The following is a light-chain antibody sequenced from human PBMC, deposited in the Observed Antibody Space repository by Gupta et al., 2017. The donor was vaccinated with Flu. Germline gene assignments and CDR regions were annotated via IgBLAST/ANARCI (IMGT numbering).Light chain of an antibody. J-gene: IGKJ1*01. Sequence: GDRVTITGRASQSSSKWLAWYQQKPGKAPKVLIYKSSSLESGVPERFSGSGSGTEFTLTISSLQPDDFATYYCQQYNSYFWTFGQGTKVEIK. CDR1: QSSSKW. V-gene: IGKV1-5*03. CDR2: KSS. CDR3: QQYNSYFWT.